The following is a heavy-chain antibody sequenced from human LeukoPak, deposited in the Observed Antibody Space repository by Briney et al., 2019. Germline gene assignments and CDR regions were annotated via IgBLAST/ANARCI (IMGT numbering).Heavy chain of an antibody. CDR1: GDSVSSNSAA. J-gene: IGHJ4*02. CDR3: ARSESGYIDY. Sequence: SQTLSLTCAISGDSVSSNSAAWNWIRLSQSRGLEWLGRTFYRSKWRNDYAVSVKSRISVNPDTSKNQFSLRLHSVTPEDTAVYYCARSESGYIDYWGQGTLVTVSS. V-gene: IGHV6-1*01. D-gene: IGHD5-18*01. CDR2: TFYRSKWRN.